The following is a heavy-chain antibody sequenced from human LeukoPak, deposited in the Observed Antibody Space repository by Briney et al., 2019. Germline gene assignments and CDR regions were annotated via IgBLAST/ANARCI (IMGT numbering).Heavy chain of an antibody. CDR1: GFTFSSYG. J-gene: IGHJ4*02. V-gene: IGHV3-30*18. D-gene: IGHD2-15*01. CDR3: AKVAVVVAATPIDY. Sequence: PGGSLRLSCAASGFTFSSYGMHWVRQAPGKGLEWVAVVSYDGSNKYYADSVKGRFTISRDNSKNTLYLQMNSLRAEDTAVYYCAKVAVVVAATPIDYWGQGTLVTVSS. CDR2: VSYDGSNK.